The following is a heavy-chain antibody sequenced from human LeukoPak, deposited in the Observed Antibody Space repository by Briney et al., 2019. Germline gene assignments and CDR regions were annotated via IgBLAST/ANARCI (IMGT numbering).Heavy chain of an antibody. V-gene: IGHV3-30*04. CDR2: ISYDGSNK. CDR1: GFTFSSYA. D-gene: IGHD3-10*01. Sequence: GGSLRLSCAASGFTFSSYAMHWVRQAPGKGLEWVAVISYDGSNKYYADSVKGRFTISRDNSKNTLYLQMNSLRAEDTAVYYCASSSMVRGVIAMDVWGQGTTDIVSS. J-gene: IGHJ6*02. CDR3: ASSSMVRGVIAMDV.